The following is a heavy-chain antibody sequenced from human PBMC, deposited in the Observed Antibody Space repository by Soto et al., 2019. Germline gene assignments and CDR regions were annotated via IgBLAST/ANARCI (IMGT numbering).Heavy chain of an antibody. Sequence: AAVKVSCKASGGTFSSYAISWVRQAPGQGLEWMGGIIPIFGIANYPQKFQGRVTITADKATSTAYMELSSLRSEDTAVYYCARVPPAAAAPDDAFDIWGQGTMVTVSS. CDR2: IIPIFGIA. D-gene: IGHD6-25*01. CDR3: ARVPPAAAAPDDAFDI. V-gene: IGHV1-69*10. CDR1: GGTFSSYA. J-gene: IGHJ3*02.